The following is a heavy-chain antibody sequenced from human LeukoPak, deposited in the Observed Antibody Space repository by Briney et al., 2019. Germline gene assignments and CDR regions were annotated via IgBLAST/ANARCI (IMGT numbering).Heavy chain of an antibody. CDR2: INPNSGGT. V-gene: IGHV1-2*02. J-gene: IGHJ3*02. Sequence: GASVKVSCKASGYTFTGYYMHWVRQAPGQGLEWMGWINPNSGGTNYAQKFQGRVTMTRDTSISTAYMELSRLRSDDTAVYYCARSTDYYDYVWGSYRYTSVDDAFDIWGQGTMVTVSS. CDR1: GYTFTGYY. D-gene: IGHD3-16*02. CDR3: ARSTDYYDYVWGSYRYTSVDDAFDI.